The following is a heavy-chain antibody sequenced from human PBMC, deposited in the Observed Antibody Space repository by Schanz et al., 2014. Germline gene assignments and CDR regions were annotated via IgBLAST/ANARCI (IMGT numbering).Heavy chain of an antibody. CDR3: ARENLNWEAFDI. CDR1: GFIFNDYY. J-gene: IGHJ3*02. V-gene: IGHV3-11*01. CDR2: ISRDGTTS. Sequence: QLVESGGGLVQPGRSLRLSCAASGFIFNDYYMNWIRQAPGKGLEWLSYISRDGTTSYYADSVKGRFTISRDNAKNSLYLEMTSLRGEDTAVYYCARENLNWEAFDIWGQGTVVTVSS. D-gene: IGHD7-27*01.